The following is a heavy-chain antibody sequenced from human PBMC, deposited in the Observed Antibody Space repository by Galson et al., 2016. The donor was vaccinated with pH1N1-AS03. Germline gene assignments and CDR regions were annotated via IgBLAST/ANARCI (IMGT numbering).Heavy chain of an antibody. CDR3: ARTSGSRTYPFDS. CDR2: IYPGDSDT. CDR1: GYSFSNYW. V-gene: IGHV5-51*01. J-gene: IGHJ4*02. D-gene: IGHD3-10*01. Sequence: QSGAEVKKPGESLKISCRASGYSFSNYWVGWVRQMPGKGLEWMGIIYPGDSDTRYSPSFQGQVAMSADKSISAAYLQWSSLKASDTAIYYCARTSGSRTYPFDSWGQGALVTVSS.